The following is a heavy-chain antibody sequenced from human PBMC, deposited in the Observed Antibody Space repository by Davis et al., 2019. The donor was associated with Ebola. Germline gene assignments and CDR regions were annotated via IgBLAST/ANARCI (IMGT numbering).Heavy chain of an antibody. J-gene: IGHJ6*02. CDR3: ARGKYYYGMDV. V-gene: IGHV4-39*07. CDR2: IYYSGST. CDR1: GGSISSTTYY. Sequence: SETLSLTCTVSGGSISSTTYYWGWIRQPPGKGLEWIGSIYYSGSTSYNPSLKSRVTISVDTSKNQFSLKLSSVTAADTAVYYCARGKYYYGMDVWGQGTTVTVSS.